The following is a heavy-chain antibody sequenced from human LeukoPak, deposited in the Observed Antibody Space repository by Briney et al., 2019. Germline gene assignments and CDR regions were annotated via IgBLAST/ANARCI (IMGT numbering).Heavy chain of an antibody. Sequence: PGVSLRLSCAASGFTFSSYAMHWVRQAPGKGLEWVAVISYDGSNKYYADSVKGRSTISRDNSKNTLYLQMNSLRAEDTAVYYCARGPSYYDFWSGYYTYFDYWGQGTLVTVSS. J-gene: IGHJ4*02. V-gene: IGHV3-30*14. D-gene: IGHD3-3*01. CDR3: ARGPSYYDFWSGYYTYFDY. CDR1: GFTFSSYA. CDR2: ISYDGSNK.